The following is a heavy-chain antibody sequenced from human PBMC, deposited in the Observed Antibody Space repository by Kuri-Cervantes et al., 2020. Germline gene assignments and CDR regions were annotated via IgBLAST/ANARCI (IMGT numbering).Heavy chain of an antibody. CDR1: GFTFSSYA. J-gene: IGHJ3*02. CDR3: ARPSGSYSLLDAFDI. CDR2: ISSSSSYI. Sequence: GESLKISCAASGFTFSSYAMHWVRQAPGKGLEWVSSISSSSSYIYYADSVKGRFTISRDNAKNSLYLQMNSLRAEDTALYYCARPSGSYSLLDAFDIWGQGTMVTVSS. V-gene: IGHV3-21*04. D-gene: IGHD1-26*01.